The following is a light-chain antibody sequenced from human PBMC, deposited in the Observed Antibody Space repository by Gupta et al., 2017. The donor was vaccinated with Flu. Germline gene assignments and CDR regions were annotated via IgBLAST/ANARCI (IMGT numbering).Light chain of an antibody. J-gene: IGKJ2*01. CDR3: QHSGSSRYT. Sequence: ERAILSCRASQIISSSYLASYQQNPGQAPMLLIYSASTRATGIPDMISGSGSGTDFTLTISILDPEYFVVYFCQHSGSSRYTFGQGTKLEI. V-gene: IGKV3-20*01. CDR1: QIISSSY. CDR2: SAS.